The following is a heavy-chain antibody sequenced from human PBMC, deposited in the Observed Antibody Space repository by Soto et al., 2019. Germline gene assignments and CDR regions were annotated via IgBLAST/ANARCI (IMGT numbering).Heavy chain of an antibody. V-gene: IGHV1-69*01. Sequence: QVQLVQSGAEVKKPGSSVKVSCKASGGTFSSYAISWVRQAPGQGLEWMGGIIRIFGTTNYAQKFQGRVTIHADESTSTAYMQLSRLRSEDTAVYYCARDRTAVGGKNENWYFALWGRGTLVTVSS. D-gene: IGHD6-19*01. J-gene: IGHJ2*01. CDR1: GGTFSSYA. CDR3: ARDRTAVGGKNENWYFAL. CDR2: IIRIFGTT.